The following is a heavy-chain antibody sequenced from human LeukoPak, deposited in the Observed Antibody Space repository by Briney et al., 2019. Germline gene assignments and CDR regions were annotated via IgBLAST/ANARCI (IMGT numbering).Heavy chain of an antibody. Sequence: PSETLSLTCTVSGGSISSYYWSWIRQPPGKGLEWIGYIYYSGSTNYNPSLKSRVTISVDTSKNQFSLKLSSVTAADTAVYYCARELGYCGGGSCYPYNWFDPWGQGTLVTVSS. D-gene: IGHD2-15*01. J-gene: IGHJ5*02. CDR1: GGSISSYY. CDR2: IYYSGST. V-gene: IGHV4-59*01. CDR3: ARELGYCGGGSCYPYNWFDP.